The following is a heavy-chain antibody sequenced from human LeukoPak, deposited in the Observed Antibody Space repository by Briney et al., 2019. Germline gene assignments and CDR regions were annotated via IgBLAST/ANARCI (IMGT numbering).Heavy chain of an antibody. D-gene: IGHD2-2*01. J-gene: IGHJ4*02. CDR2: ISYDGSNK. CDR3: ARGANIVVVPAATKIAAAGNDY. V-gene: IGHV3-30-3*01. Sequence: GGSLRLSCAASGFTFSSYVMHWVRQAPGKGLEWVAVISYDGSNKYYADSVKGRFTISRDNSKNTLYLQMNSLRAEDTAVYYCARGANIVVVPAATKIAAAGNDYWGQGTLVTVSS. CDR1: GFTFSSYV.